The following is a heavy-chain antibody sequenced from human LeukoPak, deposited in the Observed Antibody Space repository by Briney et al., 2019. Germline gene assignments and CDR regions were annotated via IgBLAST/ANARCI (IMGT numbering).Heavy chain of an antibody. CDR2: ISSSGDYI. Sequence: GGSLRPSCAASGFTLSSYTLNWVRQAPGKGLEWVSSISSSGDYIYYADSMKGRFTISRDNAKKSLYLQMNSLRAEDTAVYYCARGTMVTVNFDYWGQGTLVTVSS. V-gene: IGHV3-21*01. J-gene: IGHJ4*02. CDR3: ARGTMVTVNFDY. D-gene: IGHD4-11*01. CDR1: GFTLSSYT.